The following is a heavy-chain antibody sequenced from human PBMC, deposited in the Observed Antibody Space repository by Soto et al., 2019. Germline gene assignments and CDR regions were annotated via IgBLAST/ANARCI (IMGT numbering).Heavy chain of an antibody. CDR1: GGFISSSSHY. CDR3: ARPRLDTVATWFDP. J-gene: IGHJ5*02. V-gene: IGHV4-39*01. D-gene: IGHD5-12*01. CDR2: LYYSGST. Sequence: SETLSLTCTVSGGFISSSSHYWGWIRQPPGKGLEWIGSLYYSGSTYYNPSLKGRVSISVDTSKSQVSLNLRSVTAADTAVYYCARPRLDTVATWFDPWGQGTLVTVS.